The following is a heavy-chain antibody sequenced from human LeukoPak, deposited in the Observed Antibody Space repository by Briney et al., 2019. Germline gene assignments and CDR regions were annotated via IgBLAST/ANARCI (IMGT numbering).Heavy chain of an antibody. J-gene: IGHJ4*02. CDR3: ARGPRRNRPNYYGSGSNY. CDR1: GGSFSGYY. D-gene: IGHD3-10*01. V-gene: IGHV4-34*01. CDR2: INHSGST. Sequence: SETLSLTCAVYGGSFSGYYWSWIRQPPGKGLEWIGEINHSGSTNYNPSLKSRVTISVDTSKNQFSLKLSSVTAADTAVYYCARGPRRNRPNYYGSGSNYWGQGTLVTVSS.